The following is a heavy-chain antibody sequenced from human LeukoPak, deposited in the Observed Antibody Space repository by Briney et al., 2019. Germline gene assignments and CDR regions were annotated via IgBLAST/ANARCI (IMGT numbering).Heavy chain of an antibody. J-gene: IGHJ4*02. CDR2: IDPSDSYT. V-gene: IGHV5-10-1*01. CDR1: GYRFTSYW. CDR3: ARHTYYYGSGSYYIAIDY. D-gene: IGHD3-10*01. Sequence: GESLKISFKGSGYRFTSYWISWVRQMPGKGLEWMGRIDPSDSYTNYSPSFQGHVTISAGKSISTAYLQWSSLKASDTAMYYCARHTYYYGSGSYYIAIDYWGQGTLVTVSS.